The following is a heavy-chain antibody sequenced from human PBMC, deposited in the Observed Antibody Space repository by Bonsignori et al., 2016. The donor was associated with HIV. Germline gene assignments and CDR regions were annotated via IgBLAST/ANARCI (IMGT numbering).Heavy chain of an antibody. J-gene: IGHJ3*02. Sequence: SVKVSCKASGGTFSSYAISWVRQAPGQGLEWMGGIIPILGIANYAQKFQGRVTITADESTSTAYMELSSLRSEDTAVYYCARDRPSITMIVGVGAFDIWGQGTMVTVSS. CDR3: ARDRPSITMIVGVGAFDI. D-gene: IGHD3-22*01. V-gene: IGHV1-69*10. CDR1: GGTFSSYA. CDR2: IIPILGIA.